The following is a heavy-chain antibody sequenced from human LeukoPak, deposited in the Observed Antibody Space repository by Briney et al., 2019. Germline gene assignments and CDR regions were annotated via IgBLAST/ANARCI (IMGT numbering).Heavy chain of an antibody. Sequence: ASVKVSCKASGYTFTSYGISWVRQAPGQRLEWMGWINAGNGNTKYSQEFQGRVTITRDTSASTAYMELSSLRSEDMAVYYCARGRLVATITGYYYYYMDVWGKGTTVTVPS. V-gene: IGHV1-3*03. J-gene: IGHJ6*03. CDR3: ARGRLVATITGYYYYYMDV. D-gene: IGHD5-12*01. CDR1: GYTFTSYG. CDR2: INAGNGNT.